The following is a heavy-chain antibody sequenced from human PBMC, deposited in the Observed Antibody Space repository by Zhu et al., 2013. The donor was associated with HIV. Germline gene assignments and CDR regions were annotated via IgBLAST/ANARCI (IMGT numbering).Heavy chain of an antibody. V-gene: IGHV1-69*02. CDR3: ARSPGIAAAGTGASHY. CDR1: GGTFSSYT. J-gene: IGHJ4*02. CDR2: IIPILGIA. Sequence: QVQLVQSGAEVKKPGSSVKVSCKASGGTFSSYTISWVRQAPGQGLEWMGRIIPILGIANYAQKFQGRVTITADKSTSTAYMELSSLRSEDTAVYYCARSPGIAAAGTGASHYWGQGTLVTVSS. D-gene: IGHD6-13*01.